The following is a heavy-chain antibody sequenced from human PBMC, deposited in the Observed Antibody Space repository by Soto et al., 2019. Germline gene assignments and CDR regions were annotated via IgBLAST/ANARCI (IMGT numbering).Heavy chain of an antibody. V-gene: IGHV3-11*01. D-gene: IGHD6-19*01. J-gene: IGHJ4*02. CDR2: ISSSGSTI. Sequence: RQAPGKGLEWVSYISSSGSTIYYADSVKGRFTISRDNAKNSLYLQMNSLRAEDTAVYYCARAGAVAGIFDYWGQGTLVTVSS. CDR3: ARAGAVAGIFDY.